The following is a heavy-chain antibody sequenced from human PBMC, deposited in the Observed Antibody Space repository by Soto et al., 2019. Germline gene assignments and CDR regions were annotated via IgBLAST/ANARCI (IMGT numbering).Heavy chain of an antibody. CDR2: IIPIFGTA. CDR3: ARAYYDSSGYVYYYYGMYV. J-gene: IGHJ6*02. D-gene: IGHD3-22*01. Sequence: ASVKVSCKASGGTFSSYAISWVRQAPGQGLEWMGGIIPIFGTANYAQKFQGRVTITADESTSTAYMELSSLRSEDTAVYYCARAYYDSSGYVYYYYGMYVWGQGTTVTVSS. V-gene: IGHV1-69*13. CDR1: GGTFSSYA.